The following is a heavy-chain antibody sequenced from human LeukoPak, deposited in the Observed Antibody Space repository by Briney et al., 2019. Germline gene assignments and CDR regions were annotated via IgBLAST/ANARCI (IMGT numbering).Heavy chain of an antibody. CDR1: SGSISTSNYY. J-gene: IGHJ4*02. CDR3: ARVTGYTIEDYFDY. Sequence: SETLSLTCTVSSGSISTSNYYWGWVRQPPGKALEWIGNIFYSGSTYYSPSLKSRVTISLDTSRNQFSLKLNSVTAADTAVYYCARVTGYTIEDYFDYWGQGTLVTVSS. D-gene: IGHD3-9*01. V-gene: IGHV4-39*07. CDR2: IFYSGST.